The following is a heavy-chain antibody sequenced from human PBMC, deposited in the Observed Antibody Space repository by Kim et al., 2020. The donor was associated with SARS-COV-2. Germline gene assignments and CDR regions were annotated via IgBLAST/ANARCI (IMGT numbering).Heavy chain of an antibody. J-gene: IGHJ4*02. CDR1: GFTFSSYW. V-gene: IGHV3-7*03. D-gene: IGHD4-17*01. CDR3: ARDTGPNLYDF. Sequence: GGSLRLSCAASGFTFSSYWMTWVRQAPGRGLEWVASMNQDGSAKFYVRSVEGRFTISRDNAKRSLYLQMTSLRADDTALYYCARDTGPNLYDFWCQGTLV. CDR2: MNQDGSAK.